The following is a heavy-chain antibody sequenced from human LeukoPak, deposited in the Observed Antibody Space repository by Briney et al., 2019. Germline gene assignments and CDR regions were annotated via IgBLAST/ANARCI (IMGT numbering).Heavy chain of an antibody. J-gene: IGHJ6*02. CDR2: ISSSSSYM. V-gene: IGHV3-21*01. Sequence: GGSLRLSCAASGFTFSSYSMNWVRQAPGKGLEWVSSISSSSSYMYYADSVKDRFTISRDNAKDSLYLQMNSLRAEDTAVYYCARADRPPGSHYYYGMDVWGQGTTVTVSS. CDR1: GFTFSSYS. CDR3: ARADRPPGSHYYYGMDV.